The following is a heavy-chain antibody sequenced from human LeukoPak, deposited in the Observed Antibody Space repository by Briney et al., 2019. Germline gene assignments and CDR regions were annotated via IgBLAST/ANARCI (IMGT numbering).Heavy chain of an antibody. J-gene: IGHJ4*02. CDR3: ARAGSQIIIAGSL. CDR1: GGSISGYY. Sequence: LETLSLTCTVSGGSISGYYWSWIRQPPGKGLEWIGYIYYSGTTNYNPSLKSRVTISVDTSKNQISLNLTSVTVADTAVYYCARAGSQIIIAGSLWGQGTLVTVSS. D-gene: IGHD6-13*01. CDR2: IYYSGTT. V-gene: IGHV4-59*01.